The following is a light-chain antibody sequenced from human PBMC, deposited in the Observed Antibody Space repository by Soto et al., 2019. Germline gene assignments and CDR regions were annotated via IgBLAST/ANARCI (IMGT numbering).Light chain of an antibody. CDR2: AAS. CDR3: QQSFSTLLIT. Sequence: IQMTQSPSSLSASVGDGVTITCRASQDIRTYLNWYQQKPGKAPKLLISAASSLQSGVPSRFSARGSGTDFTLTISTLQPEDFATYYCQQSFSTLLITFGKGTRLEVK. CDR1: QDIRTY. J-gene: IGKJ5*01. V-gene: IGKV1-39*01.